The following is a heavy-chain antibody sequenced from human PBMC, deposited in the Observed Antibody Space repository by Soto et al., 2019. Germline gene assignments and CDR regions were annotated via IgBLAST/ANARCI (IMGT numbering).Heavy chain of an antibody. D-gene: IGHD1-26*01. CDR1: GGSISSYY. CDR3: ARVKWDQLYYFDS. V-gene: IGHV4-59*01. CDR2: IYYSVNP. Sequence: SETLSLTCTVSGGSISSYYWSWIRQPPGKGLEWIGYIYYSVNPDYNPSLKSRVSISVDTSKNQFSLKLSSVTAADTAVYYCARVKWDQLYYFDSWGQGTLVTVSS. J-gene: IGHJ4*02.